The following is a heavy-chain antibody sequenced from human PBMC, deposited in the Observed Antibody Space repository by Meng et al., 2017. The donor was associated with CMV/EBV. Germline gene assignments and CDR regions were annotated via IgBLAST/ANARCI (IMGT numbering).Heavy chain of an antibody. CDR2: TYYRSKWYN. D-gene: IGHD3-3*01. Sequence: SETLSLTCAISGDSVSSNSAAWNWIRQSPSGGLEWLGRTYYRSKWYNDYAVSVQSRITINPDTSKNQFSLQLNSVTPEDTAVYYCARGPRSPTIFGVVIRNYYYGMDVWGQGTTVTVSS. V-gene: IGHV6-1*01. J-gene: IGHJ6*02. CDR1: GDSVSSNSAA. CDR3: ARGPRSPTIFGVVIRNYYYGMDV.